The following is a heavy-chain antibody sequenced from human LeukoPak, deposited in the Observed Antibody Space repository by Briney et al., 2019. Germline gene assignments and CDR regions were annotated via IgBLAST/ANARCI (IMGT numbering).Heavy chain of an antibody. CDR1: GFTFSSYA. CDR3: ARGDYYGSPKVVAA. J-gene: IGHJ5*02. Sequence: GGSLRLSCAASGFTFSSYAMSWVRQAPGKGLEWVSAISGSGGSTYYADSVKGRFTISRDNSKNTLYLQMNSLRAEDTAVFYCARGDYYGSPKVVAAWGQGTLVTVSS. D-gene: IGHD3-10*01. CDR2: ISGSGGST. V-gene: IGHV3-23*01.